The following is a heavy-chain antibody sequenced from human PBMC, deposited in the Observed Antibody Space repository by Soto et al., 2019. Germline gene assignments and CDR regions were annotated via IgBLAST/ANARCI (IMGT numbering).Heavy chain of an antibody. D-gene: IGHD3-22*01. CDR3: AKEEYYYDSSGYYPDP. CDR2: ISGSGGST. Sequence: TSETLSLTCSVSGASISSNFWSWVRQAPGKGLEWVSAISGSGGSTYYADSVKGRFTISRDNSKNTLYLQMNSLRAEDTAVYYCAKEEYYYDSSGYYPDPWGQGTMVTVS. CDR1: GASISSNF. V-gene: IGHV3-23*01. J-gene: IGHJ3*01.